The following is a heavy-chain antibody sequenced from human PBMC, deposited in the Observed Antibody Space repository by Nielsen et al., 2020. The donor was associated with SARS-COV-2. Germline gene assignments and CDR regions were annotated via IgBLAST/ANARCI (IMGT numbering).Heavy chain of an antibody. J-gene: IGHJ2*01. CDR3: ARHIRKWLVLSDRKIGYFDL. V-gene: IGHV4-30-2*01. CDR1: GGSISCGGYS. CDR2: IYHSAST. Sequence: SETLSLTCAVSGGSISCGGYSWRWIRQPPGKGLEWIGYIYHSASTYYNSSLNSRVTISVDRSKNQFSLRLSSMTAADTAVYYCARHIRKWLVLSDRKIGYFDLWGRGTLVTVSS. D-gene: IGHD6-19*01.